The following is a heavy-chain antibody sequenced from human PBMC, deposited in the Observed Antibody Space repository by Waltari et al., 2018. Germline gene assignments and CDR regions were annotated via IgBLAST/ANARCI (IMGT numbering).Heavy chain of an antibody. CDR2: IIHSGST. D-gene: IGHD3-22*01. Sequence: QVQLQQWGAGLLKPSETLSLTCAVYGGSFSGYYWTWIRPPPGTGLGWIGEIIHSGSTNYNPSLKSRVTISVDTSKNQFSLKLSSVTAADTAIYYCARGPLYDSSGYYYGPFDYWGQGTLVTVSS. V-gene: IGHV4-34*01. CDR3: ARGPLYDSSGYYYGPFDY. CDR1: GGSFSGYY. J-gene: IGHJ4*02.